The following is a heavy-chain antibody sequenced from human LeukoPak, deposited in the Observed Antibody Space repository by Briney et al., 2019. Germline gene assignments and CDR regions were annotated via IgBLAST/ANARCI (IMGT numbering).Heavy chain of an antibody. J-gene: IGHJ4*02. Sequence: SENLSLTCAVYGGSFSGYYWSWIRQPPGKGLEWIGEINHSGSTNYNPSLKSRVTISVDTSKNQFSLKLSSVTAADTAVYYCARGKAPAKVDYWGQGTLVTVSS. V-gene: IGHV4-34*01. CDR3: ARGKAPAKVDY. CDR2: INHSGST. CDR1: GGSFSGYY.